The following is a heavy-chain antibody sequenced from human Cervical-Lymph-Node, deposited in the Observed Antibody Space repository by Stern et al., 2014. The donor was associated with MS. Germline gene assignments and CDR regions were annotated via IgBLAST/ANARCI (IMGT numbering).Heavy chain of an antibody. CDR3: AKTGANSLFDY. V-gene: IGHV3-30*18. CDR2: ISFDGTNT. CDR1: GFTFSNYG. Sequence: VQLEESGGGVVQPGRSLRLSCAASGFTFSNYGMHWVRQTPGEGLEWVAVISFDGTNTYYADSVKGRFNISRDNSQNTLYLQMNSLRLEDTAVYYCAKTGANSLFDYWGQGTLVTVSS. D-gene: IGHD2-21*01. J-gene: IGHJ4*02.